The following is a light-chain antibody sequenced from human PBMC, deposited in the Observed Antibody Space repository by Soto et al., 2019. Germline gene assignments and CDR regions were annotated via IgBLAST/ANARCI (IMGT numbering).Light chain of an antibody. J-gene: IGKJ1*01. CDR1: HSISSW. CDR3: QQYNSYST. CDR2: DAS. V-gene: IGKV1-5*01. Sequence: DIQITQTPSTLSASVGDRVTITCRASHSISSWLAWYQQKPGKAHKLLIYDASSLESGVPSRFSGSGSGTEFTLTISSLQPDDFATYYCQQYNSYSTFGQGTKMDI.